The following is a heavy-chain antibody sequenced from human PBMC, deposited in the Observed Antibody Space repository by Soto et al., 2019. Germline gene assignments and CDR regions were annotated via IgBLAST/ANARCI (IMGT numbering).Heavy chain of an antibody. CDR2: IYHSGST. CDR1: GGSISSSNW. D-gene: IGHD6-13*01. Sequence: QVQLQESGPGLVKPSGTLSLTCAVSGGSISSSNWWSWVRQPPGKGLEWIGEIYHSGSTNYNPSLTRRAHISVDTSKYQCSLKLSSVTAADTAVYYCARSYSRRWYYYGMDVWGQGTTVTVSS. V-gene: IGHV4-4*02. J-gene: IGHJ6*02. CDR3: ARSYSRRWYYYGMDV.